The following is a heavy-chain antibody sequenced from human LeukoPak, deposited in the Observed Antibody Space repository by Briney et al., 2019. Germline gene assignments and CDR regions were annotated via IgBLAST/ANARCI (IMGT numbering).Heavy chain of an antibody. J-gene: IGHJ4*02. CDR1: GYTFTGYY. V-gene: IGHV1-18*04. CDR3: ARVGCSSASCLDY. D-gene: IGHD2-2*01. CDR2: ISAYNGNT. Sequence: ASVKVSCKASGYTFTGYYMHWVRQAPGQGLEWMGWISAYNGNTNYAQKLQGRVTMTTDTSTSTAYMELSSLRSEDTAVYYCARVGCSSASCLDYWGQGTLVTVSS.